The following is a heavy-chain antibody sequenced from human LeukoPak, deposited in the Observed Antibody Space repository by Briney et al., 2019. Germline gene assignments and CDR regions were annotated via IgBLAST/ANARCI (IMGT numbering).Heavy chain of an antibody. D-gene: IGHD3-10*01. Sequence: GASVKVSCKTSGFTFTNYGLSWVRQAPGQGLEWVGWISAYNGNTNYTQKLQGRVTMTTDTSTSTAYMELRSLRSDDTAVYFCARECYFGSGIDYYYGMDVWGQGTKVTVSS. CDR1: GFTFTNYG. CDR3: ARECYFGSGIDYYYGMDV. V-gene: IGHV1-18*01. J-gene: IGHJ6*02. CDR2: ISAYNGNT.